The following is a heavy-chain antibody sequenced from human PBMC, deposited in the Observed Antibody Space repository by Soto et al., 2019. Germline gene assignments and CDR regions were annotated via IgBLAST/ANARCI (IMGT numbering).Heavy chain of an antibody. CDR3: ARDPGPYGDYSY. V-gene: IGHV1-2*02. CDR1: GYTFTGFY. J-gene: IGHJ4*02. CDR2: INPNNGGT. Sequence: VKVSCKASGYTFTGFYMHWVRQAPGQGLEWMGWINPNNGGTNYVQKFQDRVTMTRDTSITTAYMELSGLRSDDTAVYYCARDPGPYGDYSYWGQGTLVTVS. D-gene: IGHD4-17*01.